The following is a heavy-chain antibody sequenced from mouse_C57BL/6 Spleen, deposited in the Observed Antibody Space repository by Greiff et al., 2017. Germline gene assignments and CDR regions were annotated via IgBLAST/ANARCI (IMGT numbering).Heavy chain of an antibody. CDR3: TRAYYSNYYAMDY. CDR2: ISSGGDYI. Sequence: EVKLLESGEGLVKPGGSLKLSCAASGFTFSSYAMSWVRQTPEKRLEWVAYISSGGDYIYYADTVKGRFPISRDNARNTLYLQMSSLKSEDTAMYYCTRAYYSNYYAMDYWGQGTSVTVSS. CDR1: GFTFSSYA. V-gene: IGHV5-9-1*02. D-gene: IGHD2-5*01. J-gene: IGHJ4*01.